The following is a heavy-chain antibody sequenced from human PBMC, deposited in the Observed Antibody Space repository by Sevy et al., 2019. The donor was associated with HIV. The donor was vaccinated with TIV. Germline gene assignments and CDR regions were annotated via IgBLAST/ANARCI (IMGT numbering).Heavy chain of an antibody. CDR2: ISYDGSNK. Sequence: GGSLRLSCAASGFTFSSYGMHWVRQAPGKGLEWVAVISYDGSNKYYADSVKGRFTISRDNSKNTVYLQMNSLRAVDTAVYYCANDLLGAANLYWYFDLWGRGTLVTVSS. J-gene: IGHJ2*01. CDR3: ANDLLGAANLYWYFDL. CDR1: GFTFSSYG. D-gene: IGHD6-25*01. V-gene: IGHV3-30*18.